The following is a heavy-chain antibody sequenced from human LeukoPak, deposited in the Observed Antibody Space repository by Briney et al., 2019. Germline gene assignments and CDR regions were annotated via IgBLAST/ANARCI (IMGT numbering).Heavy chain of an antibody. CDR3: AKPTLAVAAIGLGRFNWFDP. CDR2: ISGSGGST. J-gene: IGHJ5*02. Sequence: GGSLRLSCAASGFTFSSYAMSWVRQAPGEGLEWVSAISGSGGSTYYADSVKGRFTISRDNSKNTLYLQMNSLRAEDTAVYYCAKPTLAVAAIGLGRFNWFDPWGQGTLVTVSS. D-gene: IGHD6-19*01. CDR1: GFTFSSYA. V-gene: IGHV3-23*01.